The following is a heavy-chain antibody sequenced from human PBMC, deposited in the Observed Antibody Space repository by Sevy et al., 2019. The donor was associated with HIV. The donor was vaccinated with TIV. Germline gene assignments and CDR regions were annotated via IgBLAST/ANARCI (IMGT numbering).Heavy chain of an antibody. CDR2: IYHSGRS. J-gene: IGHJ5*02. Sequence: SETLSLTCAVSGGSIRSVNWWHWVRQPPGKGLEWIGEIYHSGRSNYNASLKSRVTISVDNSKNQFSLKLTSVTAADTAVYYCARGGETPRGFDPWGQGSLVTVSS. V-gene: IGHV4-4*02. D-gene: IGHD3-16*01. CDR1: GGSIRSVNW. CDR3: ARGGETPRGFDP.